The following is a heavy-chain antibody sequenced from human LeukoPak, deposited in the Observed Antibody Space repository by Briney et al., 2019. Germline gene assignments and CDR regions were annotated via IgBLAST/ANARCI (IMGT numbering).Heavy chain of an antibody. Sequence: ASVKVSCKASGYTFTGYYMHWVRQAPGQGLEWMGWINPNRGGTNYAQKFQGRVTMTRDTSISTAYMELSRLRSDDTAVYYCARARRYYYDSSGYDNWFDPWGQGTLVTVSS. CDR2: INPNRGGT. V-gene: IGHV1-2*02. CDR1: GYTFTGYY. J-gene: IGHJ5*02. CDR3: ARARRYYYDSSGYDNWFDP. D-gene: IGHD3-22*01.